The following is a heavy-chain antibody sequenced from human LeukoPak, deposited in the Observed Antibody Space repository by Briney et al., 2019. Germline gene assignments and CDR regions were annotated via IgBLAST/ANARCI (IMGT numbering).Heavy chain of an antibody. V-gene: IGHV1-69*13. CDR3: ATQAGYSSGWYGSYYYYYGMDV. D-gene: IGHD6-19*01. CDR2: IIPIFGTA. Sequence: VKVSCKASGGTFSSYAISWVRQAPGQGLEWMGGIIPIFGTANYAQKFQGRVTITADESTSTAYMELSSLRSEDTAVYYCATQAGYSSGWYGSYYYYYGMDVWGQGTTATVSS. J-gene: IGHJ6*02. CDR1: GGTFSSYA.